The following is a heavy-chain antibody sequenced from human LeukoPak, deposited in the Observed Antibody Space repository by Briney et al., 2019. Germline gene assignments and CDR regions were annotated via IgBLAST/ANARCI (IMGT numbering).Heavy chain of an antibody. V-gene: IGHV4-4*07. Sequence: PSETLSLTCTVSGGSISSPYWTWIRQPAGKGLEWIGRFYTSGIANYNPSLKSRVTMSVDTSKNQFSLKLSSVTAADTAVYFCAAQVIAAAAPSNYWGQGALVTVSS. J-gene: IGHJ4*02. D-gene: IGHD6-13*01. CDR3: AAQVIAAAAPSNY. CDR1: GGSISSPY. CDR2: FYTSGIA.